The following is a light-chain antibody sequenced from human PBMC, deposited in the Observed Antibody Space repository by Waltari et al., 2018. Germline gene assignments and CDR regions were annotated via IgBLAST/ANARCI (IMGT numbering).Light chain of an antibody. Sequence: SYELTQPSSVSLSPGQTANITCSGNVLAKKYGRWLQQKPGQAPMLLIYRDNARPSGTTGRFSGSRSGTTVTLTISGTHVEDEADYYCYSVSANSWVFGGGTRLTVL. CDR1: VLAKKY. J-gene: IGLJ3*02. V-gene: IGLV3-27*01. CDR3: YSVSANSWV. CDR2: RDN.